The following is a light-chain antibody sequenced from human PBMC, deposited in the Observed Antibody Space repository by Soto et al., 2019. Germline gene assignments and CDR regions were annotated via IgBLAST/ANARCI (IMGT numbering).Light chain of an antibody. V-gene: IGKV3-20*01. J-gene: IGKJ3*01. CDR1: QSVTSNY. CDR2: DTS. CDR3: QQYGSSPFT. Sequence: EIVLTQSPGTLSLSPGERATLSCRASQSVTSNYLAGYQQKPGQAPRLLIYDTSSRATGIPDRFSGSGSGTDFTLTSSRLEPEDFAVYYCQQYGSSPFTFGPGTKVDIK.